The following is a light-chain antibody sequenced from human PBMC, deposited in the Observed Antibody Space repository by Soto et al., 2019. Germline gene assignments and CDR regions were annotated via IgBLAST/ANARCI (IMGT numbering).Light chain of an antibody. CDR2: EVS. Sequence: QSALTQPASVSGSPGQSITISYTGTNSDVGDYDYVSWYQQHPGKAPKLIIYEVSNRPSGVSNRFSGSKSGNTASLTVSGLQAEDEADYYCSSYTNSNTLVFGTGTKVTVL. V-gene: IGLV2-14*01. CDR1: NSDVGDYDY. CDR3: SSYTNSNTLV. J-gene: IGLJ1*01.